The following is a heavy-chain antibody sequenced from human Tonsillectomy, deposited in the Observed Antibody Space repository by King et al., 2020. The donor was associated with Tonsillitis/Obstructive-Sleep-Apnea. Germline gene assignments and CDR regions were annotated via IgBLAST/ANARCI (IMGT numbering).Heavy chain of an antibody. J-gene: IGHJ6*03. Sequence: VQLVESGGGLVQPGGSLRLSCAASGFTFSSYAMSWVRQAPGKGLEWVSAISGRGDNTYYADSVKGRFTISRDNSKNTLYLQMNSLRAEDTAVYYCAEVGTTVTTYYYYYMDVWGKGTTVTVSS. D-gene: IGHD4-17*01. CDR2: ISGRGDNT. V-gene: IGHV3-23*04. CDR3: AEVGTTVTTYYYYYMDV. CDR1: GFTFSSYA.